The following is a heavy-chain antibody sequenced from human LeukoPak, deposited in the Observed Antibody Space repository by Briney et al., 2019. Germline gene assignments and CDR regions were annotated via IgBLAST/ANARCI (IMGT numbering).Heavy chain of an antibody. V-gene: IGHV4-39*01. CDR1: GGSISSSSYY. Sequence: SETLSLTCTVSGGSISSSSYYWGWIRQPPGKGLEWIGSIYHSGSTYYNPSLKSRVTISVDTSKNQFSLKLSSVTAADTAVYYCARLSSGWYYYYYMDVWGKGTTVTVSS. CDR3: ARLSSGWYYYYYMDV. CDR2: IYHSGST. D-gene: IGHD6-19*01. J-gene: IGHJ6*03.